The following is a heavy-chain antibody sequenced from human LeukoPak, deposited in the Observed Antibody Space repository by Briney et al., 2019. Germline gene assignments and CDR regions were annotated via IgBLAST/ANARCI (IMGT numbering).Heavy chain of an antibody. CDR1: GGSISSGGYY. V-gene: IGHV4-31*03. J-gene: IGHJ6*02. Sequence: SETLSLTCTVSGGSISSGGYYWSWIRQHPGKGLEWIGYIYYSGSTYYNPSLKSRVTISVDTSKNQFSLKLSSVTAADTAVYYCAREVWFGDPSRWGMDVWGQGTTVTVSS. CDR2: IYYSGST. CDR3: AREVWFGDPSRWGMDV. D-gene: IGHD3-10*01.